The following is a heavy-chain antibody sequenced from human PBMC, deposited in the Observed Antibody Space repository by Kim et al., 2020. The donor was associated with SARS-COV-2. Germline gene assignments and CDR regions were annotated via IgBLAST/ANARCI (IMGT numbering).Heavy chain of an antibody. Sequence: ASVKVSCKASGYTFTSYYMHWVRQAPGQGLEWMGIINPSGGSTSYAQKFQGRVTMTRDTSTSTVYMELSSLRSEDTAVYYCARVGYCSSTSCYGKFDYWGQGTLVTVSS. CDR1: GYTFTSYY. V-gene: IGHV1-46*01. J-gene: IGHJ4*02. CDR2: INPSGGST. CDR3: ARVGYCSSTSCYGKFDY. D-gene: IGHD2-2*01.